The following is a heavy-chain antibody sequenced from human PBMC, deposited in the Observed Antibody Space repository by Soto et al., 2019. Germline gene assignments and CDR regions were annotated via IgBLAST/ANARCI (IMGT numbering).Heavy chain of an antibody. D-gene: IGHD3-22*01. CDR1: GGTFSSYA. CDR3: ARLGYDSSSPMWYFDY. Sequence: ASVKVSCKASGGTFSSYAISWVRQAPGQGLEWMGGIIPIFGTANYAQKFQGRVTITADESTSTAYMELSSLRSEDTAVYYCARLGYDSSSPMWYFDYWGQGTLVTVSS. CDR2: IIPIFGTA. V-gene: IGHV1-69*13. J-gene: IGHJ4*02.